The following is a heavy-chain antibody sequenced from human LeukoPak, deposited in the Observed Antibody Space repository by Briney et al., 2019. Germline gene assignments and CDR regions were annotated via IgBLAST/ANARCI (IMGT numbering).Heavy chain of an antibody. D-gene: IGHD3-22*01. J-gene: IGHJ4*02. CDR3: VRLRRNSDRSGYYYYYDY. CDR2: ISVRSNYR. Sequence: GGSLRLSCAASGYTFSDFSVNWVRQAPGKGLEWVSSISVRSNYRYYADSVRGRFTISRDDARDSLFLQMNSLRAEDTAVYFCVRLRRNSDRSGYYYYYDYWGQGTLVTVSS. CDR1: GYTFSDFS. V-gene: IGHV3-21*01.